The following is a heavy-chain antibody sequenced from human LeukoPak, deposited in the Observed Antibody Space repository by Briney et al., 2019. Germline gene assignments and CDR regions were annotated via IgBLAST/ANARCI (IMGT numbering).Heavy chain of an antibody. CDR1: GYTFTTYW. J-gene: IGHJ5*02. CDR3: VRFSGQAKSHYELWSARAP. Sequence: GESLKISCKGSGYTFTTYWIAWVRQMPGKGLEWMGIIYPGDSDTTYSPSFQGQVTISADKSISTAYLQWSSLKASDTAIYYCVRFSGQAKSHYELWSARAPWGEGTRVTVSS. V-gene: IGHV5-51*01. CDR2: IYPGDSDT. D-gene: IGHD3-3*01.